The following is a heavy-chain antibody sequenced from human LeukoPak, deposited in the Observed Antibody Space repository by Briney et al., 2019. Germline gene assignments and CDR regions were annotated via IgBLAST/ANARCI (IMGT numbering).Heavy chain of an antibody. CDR1: GGSISAYY. J-gene: IGHJ4*02. CDR3: ARQVRYSYGCFDY. D-gene: IGHD5-18*01. Sequence: SETLSLTCTVSGGSISAYYWTWIRQPPGKGLEWIGYISYSGSPNYNPSLKSRVTISVDTSKNQFSLKLSSVTAADTAVYYCARQVRYSYGCFDYWGQGTLVTVSS. CDR2: ISYSGSP. V-gene: IGHV4-59*01.